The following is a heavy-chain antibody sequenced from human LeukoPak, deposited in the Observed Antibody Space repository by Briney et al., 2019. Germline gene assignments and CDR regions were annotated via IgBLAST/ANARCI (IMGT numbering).Heavy chain of an antibody. CDR2: IWYDGSNK. D-gene: IGHD3-22*01. V-gene: IGHV3-33*01. CDR3: ARVGSSGYYYREDYFDY. J-gene: IGHJ4*02. Sequence: GGSLRLSCAASGFTFSSYGMHWVRQAPGKGLEWVAVIWYDGSNKYYADSVKGRFTISRDNSKNTLYLQMNSLRAEDTAVYYCARVGSSGYYYREDYFDYWGQGTLVTVSS. CDR1: GFTFSSYG.